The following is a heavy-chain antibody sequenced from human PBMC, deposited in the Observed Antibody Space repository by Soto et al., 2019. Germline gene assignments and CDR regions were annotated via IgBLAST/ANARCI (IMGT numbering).Heavy chain of an antibody. CDR3: ACIDETYNWFDP. J-gene: IGHJ5*02. CDR2: ISAYNGNT. V-gene: IGHV1-18*01. Sequence: ASVKVSCKASGYTFTSYGISWVRQAPGQGLEWMGWISAYNGNTNYAQKLQGRVTMTTDTSTSTAYMELRSLRSDDTAVYYCACIDETYNWFDPWGQGTLVTVSS. CDR1: GYTFTSYG.